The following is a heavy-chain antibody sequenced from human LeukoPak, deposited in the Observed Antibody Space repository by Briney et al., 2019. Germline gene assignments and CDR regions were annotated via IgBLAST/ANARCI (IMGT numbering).Heavy chain of an antibody. CDR2: INTANGNT. V-gene: IGHV1-3*04. CDR3: AREDFSSGYYH. Sequence: GASVKVSCKASGYTFANYAMHWVRQAPGQSLEWMGWINTANGNTKYSQKFQGRVTITRDTSTSTAYMELRSLRSDDTAVYYCAREDFSSGYYHWGQGTLVTVSS. J-gene: IGHJ4*02. CDR1: GYTFANYA. D-gene: IGHD3-22*01.